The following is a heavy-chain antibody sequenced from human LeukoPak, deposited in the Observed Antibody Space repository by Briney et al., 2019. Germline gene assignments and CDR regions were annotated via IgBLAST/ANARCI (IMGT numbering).Heavy chain of an antibody. D-gene: IGHD3-22*01. CDR3: ARGSDYYDSSGYWGP. V-gene: IGHV4-59*01. Sequence: PSETLSLTCTVSGGSISSYYWSWIRQPPGKGLEWIGYIYYSGSTNYNPSLKSRVTISVDTSKNQFSLKLSSVTAADTAVYYCARGSDYYDSSGYWGPWGQGTLVTVSS. CDR1: GGSISSYY. J-gene: IGHJ5*02. CDR2: IYYSGST.